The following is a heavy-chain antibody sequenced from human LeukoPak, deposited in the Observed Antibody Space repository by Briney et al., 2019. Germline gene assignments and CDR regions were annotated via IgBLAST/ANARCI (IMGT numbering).Heavy chain of an antibody. D-gene: IGHD2-2*01. CDR3: AKDVGYCSSTSCYEGYFDY. Sequence: GGSLRLSCAASGFTFSSYSMNWVRQAPGKGLEWVSAISGSGGSTYYADSVKGRFTISRDNSKNTLYLQMNSLRAEDTAVYYCAKDVGYCSSTSCYEGYFDYWGQGTLVTVSS. CDR2: ISGSGGST. CDR1: GFTFSSYS. J-gene: IGHJ4*02. V-gene: IGHV3-23*01.